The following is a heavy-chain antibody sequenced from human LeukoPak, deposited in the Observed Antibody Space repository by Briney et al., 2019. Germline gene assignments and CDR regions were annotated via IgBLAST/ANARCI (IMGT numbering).Heavy chain of an antibody. D-gene: IGHD1-26*01. V-gene: IGHV3-23*01. CDR1: GFTFSSYA. CDR3: AKDQSWTGGSSPYYMDV. Sequence: GGSLRLSCAASGFTFSSYAVSWVRQAPGKGLEWVSAISGSGGSTYYADSVKGRFTISRDNSKNTLYLQMNSLRAEDTAVYYCAKDQSWTGGSSPYYMDVWGKGTTVTVSS. CDR2: ISGSGGST. J-gene: IGHJ6*03.